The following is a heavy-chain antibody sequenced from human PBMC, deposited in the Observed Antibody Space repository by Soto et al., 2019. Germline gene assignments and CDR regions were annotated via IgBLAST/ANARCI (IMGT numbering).Heavy chain of an antibody. J-gene: IGHJ4*02. V-gene: IGHV3-9*01. CDR1: GFTFDDYA. D-gene: IGHD6-19*01. Sequence: EVQLVESGGGLVQPGRSLRLSCAASGFTFDDYAMHWVRQAPGKGLEWVSGISWNSGSIGYADSVKCRFTISRDNAKNSLYLQMNSLRAEDTALYYCAKDRGLVLSFYFDYWGQGPLVTVSS. CDR2: ISWNSGSI. CDR3: AKDRGLVLSFYFDY.